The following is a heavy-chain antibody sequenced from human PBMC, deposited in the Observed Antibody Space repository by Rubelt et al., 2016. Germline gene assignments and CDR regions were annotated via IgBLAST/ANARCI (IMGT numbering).Heavy chain of an antibody. V-gene: IGHV4-59*08. CDR2: IYYSGST. J-gene: IGHJ4*02. Sequence: QVQLQESGPGLVKPSETLSLTCTVSGGSISSYYWSWIRQPPGKGLEWIGYIYYSGSTNYNPSLKSRVTISVDTSKNQFSLKLSSVTAADTAVYYCARQSTRVNFDYWGQGTLVTVSS. D-gene: IGHD3-22*01. CDR3: ARQSTRVNFDY. CDR1: GGSISSYY.